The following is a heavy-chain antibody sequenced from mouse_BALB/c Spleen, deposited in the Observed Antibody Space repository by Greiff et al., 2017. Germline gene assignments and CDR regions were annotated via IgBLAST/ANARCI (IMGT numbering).Heavy chain of an antibody. CDR3: ARHGDGYDGRIYAMDY. J-gene: IGHJ4*01. D-gene: IGHD2-2*01. V-gene: IGHV5-6*01. CDR1: GFTFSSYG. Sequence: EVHLVESGGDLVKPGGSLKLSCAASGFTFSSYGMSWVRQTPDKRLEWVATISSGGSYTYYPDSVKGRFTISRDNAKNTLYLQMSSLKSEDTAMYYCARHGDGYDGRIYAMDYWGQGTSVTVSS. CDR2: ISSGGSYT.